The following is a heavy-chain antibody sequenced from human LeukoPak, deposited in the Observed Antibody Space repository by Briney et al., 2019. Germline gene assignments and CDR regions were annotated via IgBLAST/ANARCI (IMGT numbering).Heavy chain of an antibody. Sequence: SETLSLTCAVSGGSISSGGYSWSWIRQPPGKGLEWIGYIYHSGSTYYNPSLKSRVTISVDRSKNQFSLKLSSVTAADTAVYYCARLNYYGSGSLNWFDPWGQGTLVIVSS. D-gene: IGHD3-10*01. CDR2: IYHSGST. CDR3: ARLNYYGSGSLNWFDP. J-gene: IGHJ5*02. CDR1: GGSISSGGYS. V-gene: IGHV4-30-2*01.